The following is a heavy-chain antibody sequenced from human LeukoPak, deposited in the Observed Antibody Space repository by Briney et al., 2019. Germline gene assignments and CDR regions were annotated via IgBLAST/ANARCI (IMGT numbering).Heavy chain of an antibody. Sequence: ASVKASCKASGYTFTGYYMHWVRQAPGQGLEWMGWINPNSGGTNYAQKFQGRVTMTRDTSISTAYMELSRLRSDDTAVYYCARDLLVVVPAASGYWGQGTLVTVSS. CDR1: GYTFTGYY. D-gene: IGHD2-2*01. J-gene: IGHJ4*02. CDR3: ARDLLVVVPAASGY. CDR2: INPNSGGT. V-gene: IGHV1-2*02.